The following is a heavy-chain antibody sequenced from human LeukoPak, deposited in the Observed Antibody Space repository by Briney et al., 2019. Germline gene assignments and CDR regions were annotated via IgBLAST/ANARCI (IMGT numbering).Heavy chain of an antibody. CDR2: ISSSGSTI. J-gene: IGHJ4*02. CDR1: GFTFGTYE. D-gene: IGHD2-15*01. CDR3: ARYGVVVAATDFDY. Sequence: PGGSLRLSCEASGFTFGTYEMNWVRQAPGKALEWVSYISSSGSTIYYADSVKGRFTISRDNAKNSLYLQMNSLRAEDTAVYYCARYGVVVAATDFDYWGQGTLVTVSS. V-gene: IGHV3-48*03.